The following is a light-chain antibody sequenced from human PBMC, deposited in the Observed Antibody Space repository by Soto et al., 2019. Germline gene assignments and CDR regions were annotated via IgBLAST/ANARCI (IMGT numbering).Light chain of an antibody. CDR1: QSVSSSY. Sequence: EIVLTQSPGTLSLSPGERATLSCRASQSVSSSYLAWYQQKPGQAPRLLIYGTSTRATGIPDRFSGSGSGTDITLTISSLEPEDFAVYYCHQYDKSPWTFGRGTKVEIK. J-gene: IGKJ1*01. CDR3: HQYDKSPWT. V-gene: IGKV3-20*01. CDR2: GTS.